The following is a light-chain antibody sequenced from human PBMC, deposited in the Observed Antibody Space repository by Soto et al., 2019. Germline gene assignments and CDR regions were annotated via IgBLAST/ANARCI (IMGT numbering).Light chain of an antibody. CDR3: CSYAGTSTYV. J-gene: IGLJ1*01. CDR1: SSDVGSYKF. Sequence: QTVVTQPASVSGSPGQSITISCTGTSSDVGSYKFVSWYQQHPGKAPKLMIYEVSKRPSGVSNRFSGSKSGNTASLTISGLQAEDEADYYCCSYAGTSTYVFGTGTKVTVL. CDR2: EVS. V-gene: IGLV2-23*02.